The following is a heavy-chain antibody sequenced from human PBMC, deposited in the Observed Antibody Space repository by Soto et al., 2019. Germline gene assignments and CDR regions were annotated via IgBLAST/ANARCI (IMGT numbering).Heavy chain of an antibody. J-gene: IGHJ4*02. CDR1: GFTFSSYA. CDR2: ISYDGSNK. V-gene: IGHV3-30-3*01. CDR3: ARTPDSSGYYFPFDY. D-gene: IGHD3-22*01. Sequence: PGGSLRLSCAASGFTFSSYAMHWVRQAPGKGLEWVAVISYDGSNKYYADSVKGRFTISRDNSKNTLYLQMNSLRAEDTAVYYCARTPDSSGYYFPFDYWGQGTLVTVSS.